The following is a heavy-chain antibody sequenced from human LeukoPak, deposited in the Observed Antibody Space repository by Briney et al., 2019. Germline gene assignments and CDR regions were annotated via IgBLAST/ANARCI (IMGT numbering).Heavy chain of an antibody. CDR3: ARGIQLWGISGMHGYFDL. Sequence: PGGSLRLSCAASGFTVSSNYMSWVRQAPGKGLEGVSVIYSGGSTYYADSVKGRFTISRDNSKNTLYLQMNSLRAEDTAVYYCARGIQLWGISGMHGYFDLWGRGTLVTVSS. CDR1: GFTVSSNY. V-gene: IGHV3-53*01. D-gene: IGHD5-18*01. CDR2: IYSGGST. J-gene: IGHJ2*01.